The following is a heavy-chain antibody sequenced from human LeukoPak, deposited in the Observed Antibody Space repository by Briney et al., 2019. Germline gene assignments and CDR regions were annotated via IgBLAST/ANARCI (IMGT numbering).Heavy chain of an antibody. D-gene: IGHD3-3*01. V-gene: IGHV4-31*03. CDR3: ARDDSVGYDFWSGPNGMDV. Sequence: SETLSLTCTVSGGSISSGGYSWSWIRQHPGKGLEWIGYIYYSGSTYYNPSLKSRVTISVGTSKNQFSLKLSSVTAADTAVYYCARDDSVGYDFWSGPNGMDVWGQGTTVTVSS. J-gene: IGHJ6*02. CDR1: GGSISSGGYS. CDR2: IYYSGST.